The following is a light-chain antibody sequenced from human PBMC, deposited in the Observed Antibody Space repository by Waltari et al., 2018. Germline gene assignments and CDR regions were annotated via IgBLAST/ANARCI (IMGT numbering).Light chain of an antibody. CDR3: MQALQDIT. J-gene: IGKJ5*01. Sequence: DIVLTQSPLSLPVTAGAPAAISCRSSQSLLQSSGYNYLDWYLQKPGQSPPLLIYPGSTRASGVPDRFSCSGSGTDFTLTISRVEAEDVGIYYCMQALQDITFGQGTRLEIK. CDR2: PGS. V-gene: IGKV2-28*01. CDR1: QSLLQSSGYNY.